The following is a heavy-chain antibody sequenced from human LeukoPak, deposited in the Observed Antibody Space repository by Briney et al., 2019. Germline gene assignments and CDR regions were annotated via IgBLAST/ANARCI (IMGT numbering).Heavy chain of an antibody. CDR2: ISYDGSNK. Sequence: GRSLRLSCAASGFTFSSYAMHWVRQAPGKGLEWVAVISYDGSNKYYADSVKGRFTISRDNSKNSLYLQMNSLRVEDTAVYYCAKDEWSLSGPDYWGQGTLVTVSS. CDR3: AKDEWSLSGPDY. J-gene: IGHJ4*02. V-gene: IGHV3-30-3*01. D-gene: IGHD3-10*01. CDR1: GFTFSSYA.